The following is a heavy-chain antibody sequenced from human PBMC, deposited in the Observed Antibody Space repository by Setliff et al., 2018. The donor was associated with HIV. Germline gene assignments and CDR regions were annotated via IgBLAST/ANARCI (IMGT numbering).Heavy chain of an antibody. V-gene: IGHV1-58*02. CDR2: IVAGSGNT. D-gene: IGHD5-12*01. J-gene: IGHJ4*02. Sequence: SVKVSCKASGFTFISSAMQWVRQARGQRLEWIGWIVAGSGNTNYAQKFQERVSITRDMSTSSAYMELSNLRSEDTAVYYCAIDVIGGWLRPMPDFWGPGTLVTVSS. CDR3: AIDVIGGWLRPMPDF. CDR1: GFTFISSA.